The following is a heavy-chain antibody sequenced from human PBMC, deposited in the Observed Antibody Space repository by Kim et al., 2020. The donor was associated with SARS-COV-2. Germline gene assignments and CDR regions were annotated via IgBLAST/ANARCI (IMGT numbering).Heavy chain of an antibody. J-gene: IGHJ6*02. CDR3: ARDRVTGYSSGWTYYYYGMDV. Sequence: GGSLRLSCAASGFTFSSYAMHWVRQAPGKGLEWVAVISYDGSNKNYADSVKGRLTISRDNSKNTLYLQMNSLRAEDTAVYYCARDRVTGYSSGWTYYYYGMDVWGQGTTVTVSS. V-gene: IGHV3-30-3*01. D-gene: IGHD6-19*01. CDR2: ISYDGSNK. CDR1: GFTFSSYA.